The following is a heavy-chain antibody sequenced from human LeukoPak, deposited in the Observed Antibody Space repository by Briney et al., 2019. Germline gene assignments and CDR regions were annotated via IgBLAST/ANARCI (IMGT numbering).Heavy chain of an antibody. Sequence: AGGSLRLSCAASGFTFSSYAMSWVRQAPGKGLEWVSGISGRDSTTYYADSVKGRFTISRENSKNTLYLQMNSLRAEDTAVYYCARFRMKMRVAGRFESLYYFDYWGQGTLVTVSS. J-gene: IGHJ4*02. V-gene: IGHV3-23*01. CDR1: GFTFSSYA. D-gene: IGHD6-19*01. CDR3: ARFRMKMRVAGRFESLYYFDY. CDR2: ISGRDSTT.